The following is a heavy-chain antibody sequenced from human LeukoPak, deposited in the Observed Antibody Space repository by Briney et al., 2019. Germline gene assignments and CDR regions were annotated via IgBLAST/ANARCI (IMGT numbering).Heavy chain of an antibody. V-gene: IGHV3-21*01. CDR2: ISGSSRSI. J-gene: IGHJ4*02. Sequence: GGSLRLSCVASGFTFSSYSMNWVRQAPGKGLEWVSTISGSSRSIYFADSVRGRFTISRDNAKNSLYLQMSNLRAEDTAVYYCARRLNNGDYGSDCWGQGTLVTVSS. CDR1: GFTFSSYS. D-gene: IGHD4-17*01. CDR3: ARRLNNGDYGSDC.